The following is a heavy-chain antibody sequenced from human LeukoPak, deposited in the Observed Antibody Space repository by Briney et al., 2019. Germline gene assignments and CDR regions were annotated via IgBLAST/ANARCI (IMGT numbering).Heavy chain of an antibody. CDR1: GFTFDDYG. J-gene: IGHJ4*02. CDR2: INWNGGST. V-gene: IGHV3-20*04. Sequence: PGGSLRLSCAASGFTFDDYGMSWVRQAPGKGLEWVSGINWNGGSTGYADSVKGRFTISRDNSKNTLYLQMNSLRAEDTAVYYCAKELRYFDWLFIGFFDYWGQGTLVTVSS. D-gene: IGHD3-9*01. CDR3: AKELRYFDWLFIGFFDY.